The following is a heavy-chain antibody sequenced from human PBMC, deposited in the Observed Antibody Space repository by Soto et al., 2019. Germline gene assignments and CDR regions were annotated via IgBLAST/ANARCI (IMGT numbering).Heavy chain of an antibody. D-gene: IGHD6-19*01. CDR2: ISYDGSNK. CDR3: AKGGYSSGWHQLYYFDY. CDR1: GFTFSSYG. Sequence: PGGSLRLSCAASGFTFSSYGMHWVRQAPGKGLEWVAVISYDGSNKYYADSVKGRFTISRDNSKNTLYLQMNSLRAEDTAVYYCAKGGYSSGWHQLYYFDYWGQGTLVTVSS. V-gene: IGHV3-30*18. J-gene: IGHJ4*02.